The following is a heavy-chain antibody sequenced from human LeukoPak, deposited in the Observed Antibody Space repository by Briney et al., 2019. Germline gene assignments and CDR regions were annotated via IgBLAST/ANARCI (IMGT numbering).Heavy chain of an antibody. J-gene: IGHJ5*02. CDR1: GYTFTSYD. Sequence: VASVKVSCKASGYTFTSYDINWVRQATGQGLEWMGWMNPNSGNTGYAQKFQGRVTMTRNTSISTAYMELSSLRSEDTAVYYCVRGSSSTWFDTGSLDRWGQGTLVTVSS. D-gene: IGHD6-13*01. CDR2: MNPNSGNT. CDR3: VRGSSSTWFDTGSLDR. V-gene: IGHV1-8*01.